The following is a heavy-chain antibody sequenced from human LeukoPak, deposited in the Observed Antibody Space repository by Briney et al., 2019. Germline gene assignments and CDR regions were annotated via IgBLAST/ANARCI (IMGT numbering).Heavy chain of an antibody. CDR3: ARGVLSGSAPFDY. V-gene: IGHV1-18*01. J-gene: IGHJ4*02. CDR2: ISTFNGNR. CDR1: GYTFTSYG. Sequence: ASVNISCKASGYTFTSYGFSWVRQAPGQGLEWMGWISTFNGNRHYAQKLQDRVTMTTDTSTSTVYMELRSLRSDDTAVYYCARGVLSGSAPFDYWGQGTLVIVSS. D-gene: IGHD1-26*01.